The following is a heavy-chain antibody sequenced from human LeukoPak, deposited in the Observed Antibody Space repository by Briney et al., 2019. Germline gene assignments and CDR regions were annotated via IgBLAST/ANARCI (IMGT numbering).Heavy chain of an antibody. CDR2: IYYSGST. CDR1: GGSISSSSYY. D-gene: IGHD1-26*01. V-gene: IGHV4-39*01. J-gene: IGHJ3*02. CDR3: ARLNSGSPDAFDI. Sequence: PSETLSLTCTVSGGSISSSSYYWGWIRQPPGKGLEWIGSIYYSGSTYYNPSLKSRVTISVDTSKNQFSLKLSSVTAAETAVYYCARLNSGSPDAFDIWGQGTMVTVSS.